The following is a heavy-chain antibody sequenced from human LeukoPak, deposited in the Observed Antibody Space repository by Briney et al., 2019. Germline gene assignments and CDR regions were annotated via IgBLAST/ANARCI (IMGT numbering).Heavy chain of an antibody. CDR2: ISSSSSTI. Sequence: GGSLRLSCAASGFTFSSYSMNWVRKAPGKGLEWVSYISSSSSTIYYADSVKGRFTISRDNAKNSLYLQMNSLRAEETAVYSCARDAGRSGYYEVDYWGQGTLVTVSS. CDR1: GFTFSSYS. J-gene: IGHJ4*02. CDR3: ARDAGRSGYYEVDY. D-gene: IGHD3-22*01. V-gene: IGHV3-48*01.